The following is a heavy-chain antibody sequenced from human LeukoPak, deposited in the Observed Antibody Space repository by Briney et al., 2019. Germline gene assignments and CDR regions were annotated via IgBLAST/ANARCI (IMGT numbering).Heavy chain of an antibody. CDR1: GYTFTGYY. D-gene: IGHD3-3*01. CDR2: INPNSGGT. CDR3: ARGPFTIFEGVLDP. J-gene: IGHJ5*02. V-gene: IGHV1-2*06. Sequence: GASVKVSCKASGYTFTGYYMHWVRQAPGQGLEWMGRINPNSGGTNYAQKFQGRVTMTRDTSISTAYMELSRLGSDDTAVYYCARGPFTIFEGVLDPWGQGTLVTVSS.